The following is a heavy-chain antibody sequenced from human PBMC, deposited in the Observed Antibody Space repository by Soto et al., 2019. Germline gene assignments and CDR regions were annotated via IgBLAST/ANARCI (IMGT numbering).Heavy chain of an antibody. CDR2: ISGSGGST. D-gene: IGHD2-15*01. CDR1: GFTFSSYA. V-gene: IGHV3-23*01. CDR3: AKDEAYCSGGSCSAPADAFDI. Sequence: EVQLLESGGGLVQPGGSLRLSCAASGFTFSSYAMSWVRQAPGKGLEWVSAISGSGGSTYYADSVKGRFTISRDNSKNTLYLQMNSLRAEDTAVYYCAKDEAYCSGGSCSAPADAFDIWGQGTMVTVSS. J-gene: IGHJ3*02.